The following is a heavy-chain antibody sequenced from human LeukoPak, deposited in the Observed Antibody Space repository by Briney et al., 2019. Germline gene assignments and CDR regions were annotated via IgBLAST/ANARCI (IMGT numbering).Heavy chain of an antibody. CDR2: INPHSGDT. J-gene: IGHJ4*02. CDR3: ARGGGLCTSGLCYYFDC. D-gene: IGHD2-8*01. Sequence: ASVKVSCKASGYTFTGYYLHWVRQAPGQGLEWMGWINPHSGDTDYAQKFQGRVTMTRDTSISTAYMELSRLRSDDTAVYYCARGGGLCTSGLCYYFDCWGQGTLVTVSS. CDR1: GYTFTGYY. V-gene: IGHV1-2*02.